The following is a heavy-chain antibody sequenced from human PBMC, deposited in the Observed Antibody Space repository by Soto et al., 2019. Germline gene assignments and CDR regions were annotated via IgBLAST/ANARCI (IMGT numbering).Heavy chain of an antibody. J-gene: IGHJ6*02. CDR3: ARESVPATPNYGLDV. D-gene: IGHD2-2*01. CDR2: IYNSVIT. V-gene: IGHV4-59*01. CDR1: GGSMSSFY. Sequence: PSETLSLTCSVSGGSMSSFYWSWIRQSPGKGLEWIGYIYNSVITNYSPSLESRVTISVDTSKNQFSLQLSSVTAADTAVYYCARESVPATPNYGLDVWGQGTTVTVSS.